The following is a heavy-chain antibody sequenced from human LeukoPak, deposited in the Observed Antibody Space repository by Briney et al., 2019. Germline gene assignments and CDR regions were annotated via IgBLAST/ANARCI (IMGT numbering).Heavy chain of an antibody. V-gene: IGHV4-38-2*02. CDR3: ARGYRNYGWYFDL. Sequence: KPSETLSLTCTVSGCSISSGYYWGWIRQPPGKGLDWIVTIYHSGSTYYSPSLKSRVTISVDTSKNQFSLKLSSVTAADTAVYYCARGYRNYGWYFDLWGRGSPVTVSS. D-gene: IGHD4-11*01. CDR1: GCSISSGYY. CDR2: IYHSGST. J-gene: IGHJ2*01.